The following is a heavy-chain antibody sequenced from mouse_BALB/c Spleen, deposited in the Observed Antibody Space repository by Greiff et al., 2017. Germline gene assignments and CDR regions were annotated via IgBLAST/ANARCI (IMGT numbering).Heavy chain of an antibody. J-gene: IGHJ4*01. CDR2: INPYNGAT. CDR3: AREGDGSYYAMDY. D-gene: IGHD2-3*01. CDR1: GYSFTGYY. V-gene: IGHV1-31*01. Sequence: EVQLQQSGPELVKPGASVKISCKASGYSFTGYYMHWVKQSHVKSLEWIGRINPYNGATSYNQNFKDKASLTVDKSSSTAYMELHSLTSEDSAVYYCAREGDGSYYAMDYWGQGTSVTVSS.